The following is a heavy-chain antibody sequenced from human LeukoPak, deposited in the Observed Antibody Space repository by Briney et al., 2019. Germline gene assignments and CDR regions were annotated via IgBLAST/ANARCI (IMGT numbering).Heavy chain of an antibody. J-gene: IGHJ5*02. CDR2: ISYVGGNR. CDR3: ARGVGYCSSTSCYWWFDP. V-gene: IGHV3-30*03. D-gene: IGHD2-2*01. CDR1: GFTFSSYG. Sequence: PGGSLRLSCAASGFTFSSYGMHWVRQAPGKGLEWVALISYVGGNRYYADSVRGRFTVSRDNSKNTLYLQMNRLRADDTAVYYCARGVGYCSSTSCYWWFDPWGQGTLVTVSS.